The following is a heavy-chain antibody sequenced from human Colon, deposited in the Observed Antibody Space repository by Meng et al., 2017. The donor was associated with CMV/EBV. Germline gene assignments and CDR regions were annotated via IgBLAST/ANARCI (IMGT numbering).Heavy chain of an antibody. J-gene: IGHJ4*02. CDR2: IYWDDDK. V-gene: IGHV2-5*02. CDR3: AHRMGRIAARVFDY. D-gene: IGHD6-6*01. Sequence: QLQLQESGSPLLKPPQTLPLPCTFSWFSLSTSGVGVGWLRQPPGKALEWLALIYWDDDKRYSPSLKSRLTITKDTSKNQVVLTMTNMDPVDTATYYCAHRMGRIAARVFDYWGQGTLVTVSS. CDR1: WFSLSTSGVG.